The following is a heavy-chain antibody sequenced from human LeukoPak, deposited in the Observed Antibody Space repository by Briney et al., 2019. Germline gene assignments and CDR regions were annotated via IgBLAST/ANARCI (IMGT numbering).Heavy chain of an antibody. D-gene: IGHD3-10*01. V-gene: IGHV3-74*01. CDR2: IRGDWHDT. J-gene: IGHJ4*02. CDR1: GFRFSDFW. Sequence: GGSLRLSCTASGFRFSDFWMHWVRQAPGKGLEWVSRIRGDWHDTTYADSVKGRFTISRDNAQNTLYLQMNSLRVEDTAVYYCAGDRVLGSGSLDNWGQGTLVTVSS. CDR3: AGDRVLGSGSLDN.